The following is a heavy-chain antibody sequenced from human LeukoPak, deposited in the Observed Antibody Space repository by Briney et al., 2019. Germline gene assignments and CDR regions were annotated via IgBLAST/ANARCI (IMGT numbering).Heavy chain of an antibody. Sequence: PSETLSLTCTVSGGSISSGGYYWSWIRQHPGKGLEWIGYIYYSGSTYYNPSLKSRVTISVDTSKNQFSLKPSSVTAADTAVYYCARDLRGYSYGTGYYYGMDVWGQGTTVTVSS. D-gene: IGHD5-18*01. CDR2: IYYSGST. J-gene: IGHJ6*02. CDR3: ARDLRGYSYGTGYYYGMDV. CDR1: GGSISSGGYY. V-gene: IGHV4-31*03.